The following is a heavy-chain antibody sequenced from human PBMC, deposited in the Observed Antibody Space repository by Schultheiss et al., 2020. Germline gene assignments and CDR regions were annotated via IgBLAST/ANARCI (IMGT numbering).Heavy chain of an antibody. CDR1: GFTFSSYW. CDR3: ARGIRYCSSTSCYTTYYYYGMDV. J-gene: IGHJ6*02. V-gene: IGHV4-39*07. CDR2: IYYSGST. D-gene: IGHD2-2*02. Sequence: GSLRLSCAASGFTFSSYWMSWVRQAPGKGLEWIGSIYYSGSTYYNPSLKSRVTISVDTSKNQFSLKLSSVTAADTAVYYCARGIRYCSSTSCYTTYYYYGMDVWGQGTTVTVSS.